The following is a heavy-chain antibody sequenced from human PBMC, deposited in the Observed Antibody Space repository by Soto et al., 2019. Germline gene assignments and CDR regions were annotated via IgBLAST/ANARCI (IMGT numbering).Heavy chain of an antibody. CDR2: IYYSGST. CDR3: TRHNLLTIVAAGPSDH. V-gene: IGHV4-59*08. Sequence: PSETLSLTCTVSGGSISRYYWSWFRQPPGKGLEWIGYIYYSGSTNYNPSLKSRVTISVDTSKNQFSLSLNSVTAADTAVYYCTRHNLLTIVAAGPSDHWGQGTLVTVS. D-gene: IGHD6-13*01. J-gene: IGHJ4*02. CDR1: GGSISRYY.